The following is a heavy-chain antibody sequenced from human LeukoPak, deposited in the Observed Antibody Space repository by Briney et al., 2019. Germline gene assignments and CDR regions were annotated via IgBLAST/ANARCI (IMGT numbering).Heavy chain of an antibody. CDR2: ISSSSSYI. J-gene: IGHJ3*02. V-gene: IGHV3-21*01. CDR3: ARVSSSWYAFDI. D-gene: IGHD6-13*01. CDR1: GFTFSSYS. Sequence: GGSLRLSCAASGFTFSSYSMNWVRQAPGKGLELVSSISSSSSYIYYADPVKGRFTIPRDNAKISLYLQMNSLRADGTAVYYCARVSSSWYAFDIWGQGTMVIVSS.